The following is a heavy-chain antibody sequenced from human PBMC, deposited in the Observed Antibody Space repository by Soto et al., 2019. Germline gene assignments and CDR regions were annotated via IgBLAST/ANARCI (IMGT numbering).Heavy chain of an antibody. Sequence: GGSLRLSCAASGFTFSSYWMSWVRQAPGKGLEWVANIKQDGSEKYYVDSVKGRFTISRDNAKNSLYLQMNSLRAEDTAVYYCASVQTTTVTTQPYYYYMDVWGKGTTVTVSS. J-gene: IGHJ6*03. V-gene: IGHV3-7*01. CDR1: GFTFSSYW. D-gene: IGHD4-17*01. CDR3: ASVQTTTVTTQPYYYYMDV. CDR2: IKQDGSEK.